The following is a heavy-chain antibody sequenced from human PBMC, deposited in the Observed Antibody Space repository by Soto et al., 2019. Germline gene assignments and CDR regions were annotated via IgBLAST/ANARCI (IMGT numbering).Heavy chain of an antibody. Sequence: SETLSLTCTVSGGSISSGGYYWSWIRQHPGKGLEWIGYIYYSGSTYYNPSLKSRVTISVDTPKNQFSLKLSSVTAADTAVYYCATSIAARKYYFDYWGQGTLVTVSS. CDR1: GGSISSGGYY. J-gene: IGHJ4*02. CDR2: IYYSGST. D-gene: IGHD6-6*01. V-gene: IGHV4-31*03. CDR3: ATSIAARKYYFDY.